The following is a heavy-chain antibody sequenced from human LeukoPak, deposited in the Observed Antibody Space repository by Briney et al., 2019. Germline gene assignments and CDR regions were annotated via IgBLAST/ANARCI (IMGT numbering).Heavy chain of an antibody. CDR1: GFTFSSHW. J-gene: IGHJ4*02. CDR3: ARETYSYGFDY. V-gene: IGHV3-74*01. Sequence: GGSLRLSCAASGFTFSSHWMHWVRQAPGKGLVWVSRINSDGSSISYADSVKGRFTISRDNAKNTLYLQMNSLRAEDTAVYYCARETYSYGFDYWGQGTLVTVSS. CDR2: INSDGSSI. D-gene: IGHD5-18*01.